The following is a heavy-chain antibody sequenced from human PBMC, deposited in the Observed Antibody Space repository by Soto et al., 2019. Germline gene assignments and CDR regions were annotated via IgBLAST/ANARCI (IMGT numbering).Heavy chain of an antibody. CDR3: ARDVGGVAGTKDAFDI. CDR2: INPSGGST. Sequence: GASVKVSCKXSGYSFTSYYMHWVRQAPGQGLEWMGIINPSGGSTRYAQKFQDRVTITSDTSTSTLYMEMSSLRSEDTAVYYCARDVGGVAGTKDAFDIWGQGTMVTVSS. J-gene: IGHJ3*02. D-gene: IGHD6-19*01. CDR1: GYSFTSYY. V-gene: IGHV1-46*01.